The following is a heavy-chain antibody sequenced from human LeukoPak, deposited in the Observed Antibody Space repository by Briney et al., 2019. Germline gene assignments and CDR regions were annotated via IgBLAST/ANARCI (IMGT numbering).Heavy chain of an antibody. CDR3: ARWGGRRGGAFDI. J-gene: IGHJ3*02. V-gene: IGHV3-21*01. Sequence: PGGSLRLSCAASGFTFSTYTMNWVRQAPGKGLEWVSSISSSSSYIYYADSVNGRFTISRDNAKNSLYLQMNSLRAEDTALYYCARWGGRRGGAFDIWGQGTMVTVSS. CDR2: ISSSSSYI. D-gene: IGHD3-16*01. CDR1: GFTFSTYT.